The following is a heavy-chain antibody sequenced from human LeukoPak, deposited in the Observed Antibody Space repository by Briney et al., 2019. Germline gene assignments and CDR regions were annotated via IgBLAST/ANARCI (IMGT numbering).Heavy chain of an antibody. Sequence: SETLSLTCTVSGGSISSYYWSWIRQPARKGLEWIGRIYTSGSTNYNPSLKSRVTISVDTSKNQFSLKLSSVTAADTAVYYCARLGHSSSWYSGAFDIWGQGTMVTVSS. D-gene: IGHD6-13*01. V-gene: IGHV4-4*07. CDR1: GGSISSYY. CDR2: IYTSGST. CDR3: ARLGHSSSWYSGAFDI. J-gene: IGHJ3*02.